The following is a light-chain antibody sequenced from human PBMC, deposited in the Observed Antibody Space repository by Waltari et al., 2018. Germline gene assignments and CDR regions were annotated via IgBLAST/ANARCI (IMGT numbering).Light chain of an antibody. V-gene: IGLV2-14*03. CDR3: SVKRGSNTVV. CDR2: DVS. CDR1: RSYYYNY. J-gene: IGLJ2*01. Sequence: QSALTQPASVSGSPGQSITISCTGPRSYYYNYLFWYPHHPGKAPKLMIYDVSNRPSGVSNRFSGSKSGSTASLTISGLQAEDEADYYCSVKRGSNTVVFGGGTKLTVL.